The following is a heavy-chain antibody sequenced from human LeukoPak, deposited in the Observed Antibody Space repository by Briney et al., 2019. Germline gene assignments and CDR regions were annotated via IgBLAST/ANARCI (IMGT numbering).Heavy chain of an antibody. D-gene: IGHD3-22*01. CDR2: INSDGSST. CDR1: GFTFSSYW. V-gene: IGHV3-74*01. J-gene: IGHJ6*03. CDR3: AKDSSGIVVARAAYYMDV. Sequence: PGRSLRLSCAASGFTFSSYWMHWVRQAPGKGLVWVSRINSDGSSTSYADSVKGRFTISRDNAKNTLYLQMNSLRAEDSATYYCAKDSSGIVVARAAYYMDVWGKGTTVTISS.